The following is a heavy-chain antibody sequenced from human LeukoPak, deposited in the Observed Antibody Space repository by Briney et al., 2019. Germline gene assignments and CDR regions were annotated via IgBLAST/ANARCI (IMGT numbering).Heavy chain of an antibody. J-gene: IGHJ5*02. CDR1: GYTFTDCY. V-gene: IGHV1-2*02. CDR3: ARVGATYSGDP. D-gene: IGHD1-26*01. CDR2: INPNSGGT. Sequence: GASVKVSCKASGYTFTDCYIHWVRQAPGQGLEWMGWINPNSGGTNYAQKFQGRITMTRDTSISTAYMELSRLRSDDTAVYYCARVGATYSGDPWGQGTLVTVSS.